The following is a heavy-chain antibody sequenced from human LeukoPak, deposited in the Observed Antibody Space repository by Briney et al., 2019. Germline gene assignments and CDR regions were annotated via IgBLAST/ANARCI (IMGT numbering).Heavy chain of an antibody. D-gene: IGHD2-15*01. CDR3: ARRRSCSGGSCYEDFDY. J-gene: IGHJ4*02. V-gene: IGHV5-51*01. Sequence: GESLKISCKGSGYSFTSYWVGWVRQMPGKSLEWMGIIYPGDSDTRYNPSFRGQVTISADKSISTAYLQWSSLKASDTAMYYCARRRSCSGGSCYEDFDYWGQGTLVTVSS. CDR1: GYSFTSYW. CDR2: IYPGDSDT.